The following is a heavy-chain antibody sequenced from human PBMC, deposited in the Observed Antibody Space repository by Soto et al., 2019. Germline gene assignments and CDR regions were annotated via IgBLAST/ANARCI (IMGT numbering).Heavy chain of an antibody. J-gene: IGHJ4*02. CDR3: ARLELGAFDY. D-gene: IGHD1-26*01. CDR1: GGSISSSSYY. CDR2: IYYSGST. V-gene: IGHV4-39*01. Sequence: SETLSLTCTVSGGSISSSSYYWGWIRQPPGKGLEWIGSIYYSGSTYYNPSLKSRVTISVDTSKNQFSLKLSSVTAADTAVYYCARLELGAFDYWGQGTLVTVSS.